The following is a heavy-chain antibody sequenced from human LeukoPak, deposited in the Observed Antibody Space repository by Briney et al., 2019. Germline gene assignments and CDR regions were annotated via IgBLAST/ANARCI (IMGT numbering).Heavy chain of an antibody. D-gene: IGHD6-19*01. V-gene: IGHV4-61*02. CDR1: GGSISSDSYY. CDR2: IYNSGNT. J-gene: IGHJ4*02. Sequence: SETLSLTCTVSGGSISSDSYYWNWIWQPAGKGLEWIGRIYNSGNTNYNPSLKSRVTISVDTSKNQFSLKLSSVTAADTAVYYCARYEAVAGVFDYWGQGTLVTVSS. CDR3: ARYEAVAGVFDY.